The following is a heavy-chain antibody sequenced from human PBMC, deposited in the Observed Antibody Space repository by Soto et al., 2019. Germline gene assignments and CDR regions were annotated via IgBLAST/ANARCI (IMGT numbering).Heavy chain of an antibody. Sequence: SETLSLTCAVSGGSISSSYWSWIRQPPGRGLEWIGYIYYSGSTNYNPSLKSRVTISVDTSKNQFSLKLSSVTAADTAVYYCARGLFDILTGYYMGFDYCGQGTLVTVSS. CDR2: IYYSGST. J-gene: IGHJ4*02. CDR3: ARGLFDILTGYYMGFDY. V-gene: IGHV4-59*01. D-gene: IGHD3-9*01. CDR1: GGSISSSY.